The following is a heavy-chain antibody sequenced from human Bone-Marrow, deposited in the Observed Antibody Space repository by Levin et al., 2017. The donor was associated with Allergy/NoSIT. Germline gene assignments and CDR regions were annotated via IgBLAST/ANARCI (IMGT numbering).Heavy chain of an antibody. CDR1: GFTFSSYA. D-gene: IGHD6-19*01. CDR3: ARVYGRGSGWYWDAFDI. J-gene: IGHJ3*02. CDR2: ISYDGSNK. Sequence: PGGSLRLSCAASGFTFSSYAMHWVRQAPGKGLEWVAVISYDGSNKYYADSVKGRFTISRDNSKNTLYLQMNSLRAEDTAVYYCARVYGRGSGWYWDAFDIWGQGTMVTVSS. V-gene: IGHV3-30-3*01.